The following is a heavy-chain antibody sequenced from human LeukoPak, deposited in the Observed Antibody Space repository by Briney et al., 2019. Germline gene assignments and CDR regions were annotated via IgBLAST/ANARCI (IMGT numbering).Heavy chain of an antibody. CDR2: INHSGST. V-gene: IGHV4-30-2*01. D-gene: IGHD2-15*01. CDR1: GGSISSGGYY. J-gene: IGHJ4*02. CDR3: ARGGYCSGGSCYSGRLDY. Sequence: PSQTLSLTCTVSGGSISSGGYYWSWIRQPPGKGLEWIGEINHSGSTNYNPSLKSRVTISVDTSKNQFSLKLSSVTAADTAVYYCARGGYCSGGSCYSGRLDYWGQGTLVTVSS.